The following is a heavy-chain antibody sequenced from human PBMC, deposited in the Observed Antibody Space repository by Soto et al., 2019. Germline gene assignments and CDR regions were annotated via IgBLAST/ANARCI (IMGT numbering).Heavy chain of an antibody. J-gene: IGHJ6*02. CDR3: AKVPGYSYGYDYYGMDV. CDR2: IRGSGGST. Sequence: EVQLLESGGGLVQPGGSLRLSCAASGFTFSSYAMSWVRQAPGKGLEWVSAIRGSGGSTYYADSVKGRFTISRDNSKKXXYLQMNSLRAEDTAVYYCAKVPGYSYGYDYYGMDVWGQGTTVTVSS. V-gene: IGHV3-23*01. CDR1: GFTFSSYA. D-gene: IGHD5-18*01.